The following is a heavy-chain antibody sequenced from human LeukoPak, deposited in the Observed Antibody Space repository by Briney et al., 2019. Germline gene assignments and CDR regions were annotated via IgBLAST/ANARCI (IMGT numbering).Heavy chain of an antibody. J-gene: IGHJ4*02. Sequence: GESLKISCKTSGYRFSGYWIGWVRQMPGSCLEWMGIIFSGDSDTRYSPSFQGQVTISADKSTSTAYLQWGSLKASDTAMYYCARSYCSGGSCYIDYWGQGTLVTVSS. CDR2: IFSGDSDT. CDR1: GYRFSGYW. D-gene: IGHD2-15*01. V-gene: IGHV5-51*01. CDR3: ARSYCSGGSCYIDY.